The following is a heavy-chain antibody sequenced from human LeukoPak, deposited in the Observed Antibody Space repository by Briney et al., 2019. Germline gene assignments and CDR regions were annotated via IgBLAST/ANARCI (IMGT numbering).Heavy chain of an antibody. CDR1: GFTFSSYG. CDR3: ARDARTVGITMIVVGFDY. CDR2: ISYDGSNK. Sequence: PGRSLRLSCAASGFTFSSYGMPWVRQAPGKGLEWVAVISYDGSNKYYADSVKGRFTISRDNSKNTLYLQMNSLRAEDTAVYYCARDARTVGITMIVVGFDYWGQGTLVTVSS. J-gene: IGHJ4*02. V-gene: IGHV3-30*03. D-gene: IGHD3-22*01.